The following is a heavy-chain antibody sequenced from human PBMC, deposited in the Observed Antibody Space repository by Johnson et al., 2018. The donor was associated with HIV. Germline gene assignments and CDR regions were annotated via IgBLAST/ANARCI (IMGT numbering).Heavy chain of an antibody. Sequence: QVQLVESGGGVVRPGGSLRLSCVASGFTFDDYGMSWVRQAPGKGLEWVAVISYAGNNKYYADSVKGRFSISRDNSKNTLYLQMNSLRAEDTAVYYCARGFVRITMILVADAFDIWGQGTMVTVSS. V-gene: IGHV3-30*14. J-gene: IGHJ3*02. CDR3: ARGFVRITMILVADAFDI. D-gene: IGHD3-22*01. CDR2: ISYAGNNK. CDR1: GFTFDDYG.